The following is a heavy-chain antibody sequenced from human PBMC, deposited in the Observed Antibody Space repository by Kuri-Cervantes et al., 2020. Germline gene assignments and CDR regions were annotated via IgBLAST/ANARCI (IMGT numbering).Heavy chain of an antibody. D-gene: IGHD5-24*01. CDR2: ISYTGST. Sequence: SETLSLTCSVSGDSIINNYWTWVRQPPGKGLECIGYISYTGSTTYNPSLKSRVTMSIDTSKNQFSLKLTSVTAADTAVYYCARSIRWAFDIWGQGTMVTVSS. CDR1: GDSIINNY. CDR3: ARSIRWAFDI. V-gene: IGHV4-59*12. J-gene: IGHJ3*02.